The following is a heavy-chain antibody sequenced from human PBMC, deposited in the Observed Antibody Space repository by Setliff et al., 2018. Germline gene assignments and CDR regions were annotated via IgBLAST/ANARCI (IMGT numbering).Heavy chain of an antibody. CDR2: INSDGSST. V-gene: IGHV3-74*01. D-gene: IGHD1-1*01. CDR1: GFSFSNYW. CDR3: ARDGHNVYYFDY. Sequence: GSLRLSCAASGFSFSNYWMHWVRQAPGKGLVWVSRINSDGSSTNYADSVKGQFTVSRDNAKNTLYLQMNSLRAEDTAVYYCARDGHNVYYFDYWGQGTLVTVSS. J-gene: IGHJ4*02.